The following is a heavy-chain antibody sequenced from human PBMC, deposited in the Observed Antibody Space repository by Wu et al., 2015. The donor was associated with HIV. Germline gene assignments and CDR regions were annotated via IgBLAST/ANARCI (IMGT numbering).Heavy chain of an antibody. D-gene: IGHD6-19*01. CDR3: ARDMGHEGRQWLVQPGAFDI. V-gene: IGHV1-2*02. J-gene: IGHJ3*02. CDR1: YTLTSHP. CDR2: INPNSGGT. Sequence: LVQSGPEAKRPGASLNVSCKASYTLTSHPIGWVRQAPGQRLEWMGWINPNSGGTNSAHKFQGRVTMTRDTSISTAYMELSRLRSDDTAVYYCARDMGHEGRQWLVQPGAFDIWGQGTMVTVSS.